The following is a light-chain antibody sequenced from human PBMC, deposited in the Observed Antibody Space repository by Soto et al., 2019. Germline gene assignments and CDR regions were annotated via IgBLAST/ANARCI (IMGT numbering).Light chain of an antibody. CDR2: EVS. Sequence: DILMTQSPDSLAVSLGERATINCKSIQSVLYSSNNKTYLYWYLQKPGQPPQLLIYEVSHRFSGVPDRFSGSGSGTDFTLKISRVEAEDVGVYYCMQSIQLPLTFGGGTKVDI. V-gene: IGKV2D-29*01. CDR3: MQSIQLPLT. J-gene: IGKJ4*01. CDR1: QSVLYSSNNKTY.